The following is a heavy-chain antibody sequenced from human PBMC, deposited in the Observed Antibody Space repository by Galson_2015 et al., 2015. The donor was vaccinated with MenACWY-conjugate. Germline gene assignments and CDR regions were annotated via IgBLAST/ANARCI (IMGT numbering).Heavy chain of an antibody. V-gene: IGHV3-53*01. CDR3: ARDSRSTTVWGVTKRETIYYYYGMDV. Sequence: SLSLSCAVSGFSVSYNYMTWVRQAPGKGLECVSVIYSDGTTYYADSVKGRFTISRDNSKNTVFLQMNSLRVEDTAVYYCARDSRSTTVWGVTKRETIYYYYGMDVWGQGTTVTVSS. CDR2: IYSDGTT. CDR1: GFSVSYNY. D-gene: IGHD3-10*01. J-gene: IGHJ6*02.